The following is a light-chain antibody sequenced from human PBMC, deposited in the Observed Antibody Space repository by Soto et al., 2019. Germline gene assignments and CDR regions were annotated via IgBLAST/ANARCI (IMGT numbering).Light chain of an antibody. CDR3: ISYTGSSTSYV. CDR2: GVS. Sequence: QSALTQPASVSGSPGQSITISCSGTRSDMGSYNYVAWYQQFPGKTPKILIYGVSNRPSGVSSRFSGSKSGNTASLTISGLQAEDEADYYCISYTGSSTSYVFGSGTKGTVL. V-gene: IGLV2-14*01. CDR1: RSDMGSYNY. J-gene: IGLJ1*01.